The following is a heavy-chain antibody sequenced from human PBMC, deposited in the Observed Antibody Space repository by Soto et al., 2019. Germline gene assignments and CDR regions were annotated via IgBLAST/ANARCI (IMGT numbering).Heavy chain of an antibody. Sequence: QVQLQASGPGLVKPSGTLSLTCALSGASIITDNWWSWVRQPPGKEMEWIGEIYHSGNTNFNPSVKRRVTISVDTSKNQVSLTVSSVTAADTAIYYCARASASSKLRVFVINWCQGALVTVSS. CDR1: GASIITDNW. CDR3: ARASASSKLRVFVIN. CDR2: IYHSGNT. V-gene: IGHV4-4*02. J-gene: IGHJ4*02. D-gene: IGHD3-10*01.